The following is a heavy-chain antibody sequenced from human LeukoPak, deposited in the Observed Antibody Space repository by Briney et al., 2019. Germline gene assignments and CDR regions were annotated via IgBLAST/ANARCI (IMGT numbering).Heavy chain of an antibody. Sequence: GGSLRLSCAASGFTFSSYSINWVRQAPGKGLEWVSSISSSSSYIYYADSVTGRFTISRDNAKNSLYLQMNSLRAEDTAVYYCARDPGRVGGRYFDYWGQGTLVTVSS. CDR3: ARDPGRVGGRYFDY. V-gene: IGHV3-21*01. CDR1: GFTFSSYS. J-gene: IGHJ4*02. D-gene: IGHD1-26*01. CDR2: ISSSSSYI.